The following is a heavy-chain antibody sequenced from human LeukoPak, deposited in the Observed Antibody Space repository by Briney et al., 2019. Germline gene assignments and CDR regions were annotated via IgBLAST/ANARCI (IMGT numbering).Heavy chain of an antibody. CDR2: ISSSSSYI. Sequence: GGSLRLSCAASGFTFSSYSMNWVRQAPGKGLEWVSSISSSSSYIYYADSVKGRFTISRDNAKNSLYLQMNSLRAEDTAVYYCAKGGRSSGWYDDYCGQGTLVTVSS. J-gene: IGHJ4*02. V-gene: IGHV3-21*01. CDR3: AKGGRSSGWYDDY. CDR1: GFTFSSYS. D-gene: IGHD6-19*01.